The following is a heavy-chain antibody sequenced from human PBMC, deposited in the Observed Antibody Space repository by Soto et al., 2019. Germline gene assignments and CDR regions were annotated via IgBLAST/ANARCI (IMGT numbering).Heavy chain of an antibody. V-gene: IGHV1-58*02. D-gene: IGHD2-21*01. CDR3: ATGGDAGAFDI. CDR1: GFTFTISA. Sequence: GASVKVSCKASGFTFTISAMQWVRQARGQRLEWIGWIVVGSGNTNYAQKFQERVTITRDMSTSTAYMELSSLRSEDTAVYYCATGGDAGAFDIWGQGTMVTVSS. CDR2: IVVGSGNT. J-gene: IGHJ3*02.